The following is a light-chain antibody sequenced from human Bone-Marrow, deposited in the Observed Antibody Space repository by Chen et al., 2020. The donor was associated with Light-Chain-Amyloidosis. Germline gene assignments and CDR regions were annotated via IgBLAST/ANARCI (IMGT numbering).Light chain of an antibody. J-gene: IGLJ1*01. CDR1: SSDVVGDNH. V-gene: IGLV2-14*01. CDR3: SSYTITNTLV. Sequence: QYALTQPDTVSGTRGEAMTIPCPGTSSDVVGDNHVSWYQQHPDKAPKLKIYEVTNRPSLVPHRFSGSKSDNTASLTISGLQTEAEADYFCSSYTITNTLVFGSGTRVTVL. CDR2: EVT.